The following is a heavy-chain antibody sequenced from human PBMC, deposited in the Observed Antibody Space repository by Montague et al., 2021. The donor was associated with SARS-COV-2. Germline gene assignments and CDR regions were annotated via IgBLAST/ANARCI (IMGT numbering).Heavy chain of an antibody. CDR3: ARGAPGY. J-gene: IGHJ4*02. CDR2: INYGGST. CDR1: GGSLSAYH. D-gene: IGHD1-1*01. V-gene: IGHV4-34*01. Sequence: SETLSLTCAVYGGSLSAYHWTWIRQSPGGGLEWIGQINYGGSTKYNPSLRSRVTISIDTSKNQFSLKLTSVTAADTAVYYCARGAPGYWGQGTLVTVSS.